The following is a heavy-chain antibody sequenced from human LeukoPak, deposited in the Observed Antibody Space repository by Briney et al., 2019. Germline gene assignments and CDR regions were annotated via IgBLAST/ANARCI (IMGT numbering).Heavy chain of an antibody. CDR3: ARNVRPFVVVPAAINY. D-gene: IGHD2-2*01. Sequence: GGSLRLSRAASGFTFSDYYMSWIRQAPGKGLEWVSYISSSGSTIYYADSVKGRFTISRDNSKNTLYLQMNSLRAEDTAVYYCARNVRPFVVVPAAINYWGQGTLVTVSS. CDR2: ISSSGSTI. CDR1: GFTFSDYY. V-gene: IGHV3-11*04. J-gene: IGHJ4*02.